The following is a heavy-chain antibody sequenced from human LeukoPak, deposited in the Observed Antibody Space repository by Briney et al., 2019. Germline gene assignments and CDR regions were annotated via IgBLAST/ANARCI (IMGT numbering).Heavy chain of an antibody. CDR1: GGSISSSSYY. D-gene: IGHD3-9*01. CDR3: ARDMASYYDILTGAGDY. J-gene: IGHJ4*02. V-gene: IGHV4-39*07. CDR2: IYYSGST. Sequence: SETLSLTCTVSGGSISSSSYYWGWIRQPPGKGLKWIGSIYYSGSTYYNPSLKSRVTISVDTSKNQFSLKLSSVTAADTAVYYCARDMASYYDILTGAGDYWGQGTLVTVSS.